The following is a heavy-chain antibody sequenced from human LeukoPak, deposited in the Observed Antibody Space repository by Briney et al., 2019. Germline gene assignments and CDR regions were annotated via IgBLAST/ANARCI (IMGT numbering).Heavy chain of an antibody. CDR1: GLTFSNYA. V-gene: IGHV3-30*04. CDR3: ATAPLYSSSWYFRGYFDD. D-gene: IGHD6-13*01. CDR2: ISYDGSRK. Sequence: GGSLRLSCTGSGLTFSNYAMHWGRQAPGKGLEWVAVISYDGSRKDYTDSVKGRFTISRDNPKNTLYLQMNSLRAEDAAVYFCATAPLYSSSWYFRGYFDDWGQGTLVTVSS. J-gene: IGHJ4*02.